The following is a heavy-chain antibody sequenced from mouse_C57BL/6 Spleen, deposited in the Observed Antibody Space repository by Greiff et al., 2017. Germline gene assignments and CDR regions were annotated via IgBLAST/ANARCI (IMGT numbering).Heavy chain of an antibody. CDR2: IDPSDSYT. V-gene: IGHV1-59*01. Sequence: VQLQQPGAELVRPGTSVKLSCKASGYTFTSYWMHWVKQRPGQGLEWIGVIDPSDSYTNYNQKFKGKATLTVDTSSSTAYMQLSSLTSEDSAVYYCARSGGSSYDYWGQGTTLTVSS. CDR1: GYTFTSYW. D-gene: IGHD1-1*01. J-gene: IGHJ2*01. CDR3: ARSGGSSYDY.